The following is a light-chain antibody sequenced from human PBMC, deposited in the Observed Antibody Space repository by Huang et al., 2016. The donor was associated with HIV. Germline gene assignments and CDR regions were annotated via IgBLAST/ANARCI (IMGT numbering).Light chain of an antibody. Sequence: EIVMTQSPATLSVSPGERATLSCRASQSVSSSLAWYQQKPGQAPRLLIYGVSTRATAIPARFSGSGSGTEFTLTISSVQSEDFAVYYCQQYDNWPLYTCGQGTKLEIK. V-gene: IGKV3-15*01. CDR1: QSVSSS. CDR3: QQYDNWPLYT. J-gene: IGKJ2*01. CDR2: GVS.